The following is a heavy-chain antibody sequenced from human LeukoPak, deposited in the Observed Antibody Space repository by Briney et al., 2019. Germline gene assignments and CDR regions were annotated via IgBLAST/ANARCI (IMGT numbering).Heavy chain of an antibody. CDR1: GYTFTGYY. CDR3: ARDAMIRDGSRNYYYYMDV. V-gene: IGHV1-46*01. CDR2: INPSGGST. Sequence: PGASVKVSCKASGYTFTGYYMYWVRQAPGQGLEWMGIINPSGGSTSYAQKFQGRVTMTRDMSTSTVYMELSSLRSEDTAVYYCARDAMIRDGSRNYYYYMDVWGKGTTVTVSS. D-gene: IGHD5-24*01. J-gene: IGHJ6*03.